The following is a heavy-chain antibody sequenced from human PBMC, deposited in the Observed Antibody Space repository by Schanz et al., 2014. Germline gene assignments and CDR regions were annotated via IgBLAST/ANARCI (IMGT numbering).Heavy chain of an antibody. D-gene: IGHD7-27*01. V-gene: IGHV1-46*01. CDR2: INPSAGST. J-gene: IGHJ4*02. Sequence: QVHLVQSGSEVKKPGASVKISCKTSGYTFTTYYMHWVRQAPGQGLEWMGIINPSAGSTHYAQRFRGRVTMTRDTSTSTVYLEISRLRSEDTAMYYCARDPLTGVERFDFWGQGTRVTVST. CDR1: GYTFTTYY. CDR3: ARDPLTGVERFDF.